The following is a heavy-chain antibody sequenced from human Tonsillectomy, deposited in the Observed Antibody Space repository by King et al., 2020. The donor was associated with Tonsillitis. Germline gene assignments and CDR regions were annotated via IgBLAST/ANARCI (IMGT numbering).Heavy chain of an antibody. Sequence: VQLVESGAEVKKPGASVKVSCKASGYTFTGYYMHWVRQAPGQGLEWMGWINPNRGGTNYALRFQGRVTMTRDTSISTAYMELSRLRSDDTAVYYCARDSRSVAGSFFDYWGQGTLVTVSS. D-gene: IGHD6-19*01. CDR1: GYTFTGYY. CDR3: ARDSRSVAGSFFDY. J-gene: IGHJ4*02. V-gene: IGHV1-2*02. CDR2: INPNRGGT.